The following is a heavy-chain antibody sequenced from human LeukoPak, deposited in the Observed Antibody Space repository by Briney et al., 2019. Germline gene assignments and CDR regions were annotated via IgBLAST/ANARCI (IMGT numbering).Heavy chain of an antibody. Sequence: TGGSLRLSCAASGFTFDDYGMSWVRQAPGKGLEWVSGINWNGGSTGYADSVKGRFTISRDNAKNSLYLQMNSLRAEDTALYFCARDYGSWNFDYWGQGTLVTVSS. CDR3: ARDYGSWNFDY. CDR1: GFTFDDYG. D-gene: IGHD6-13*01. V-gene: IGHV3-20*04. CDR2: INWNGGST. J-gene: IGHJ4*02.